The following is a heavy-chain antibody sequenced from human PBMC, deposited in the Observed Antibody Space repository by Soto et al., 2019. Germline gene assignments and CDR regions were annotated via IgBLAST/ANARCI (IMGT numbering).Heavy chain of an antibody. V-gene: IGHV3-23*01. D-gene: IGHD6-13*01. CDR3: AKGTKGAAAGRFEYYKSGMDG. Sequence: EVQLLESGGALEHPGGSLRLSCAASGLAFSTYAMTWVRQAPGKGLEWVSVISGRGGSSYYAASVTGQFTISRDNSKNTRDLQRNGLRAEDTGLYYCAKGTKGAAAGRFEYYKSGMDGWGHGTTFTVS. CDR1: GLAFSTYA. CDR2: ISGRGGSS. J-gene: IGHJ6*02.